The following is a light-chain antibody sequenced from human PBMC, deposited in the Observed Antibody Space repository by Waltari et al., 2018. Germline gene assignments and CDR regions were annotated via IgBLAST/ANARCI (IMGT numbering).Light chain of an antibody. J-gene: IGKJ1*01. CDR2: RVS. V-gene: IGKV2-30*02. CDR1: QSLVHSGGHTY. CDR3: MQGTHWPWT. Sequence: DVVMTQSPLSLPVTLGQPASISCRSRQSLVHSGGHTYLNWFQQRPGQSPRRLFYRVSNRDSGVPDRFSGSGSGTDFTLKISRVEAEDVGVYYCMQGTHWPWTFGQGTKVEIK.